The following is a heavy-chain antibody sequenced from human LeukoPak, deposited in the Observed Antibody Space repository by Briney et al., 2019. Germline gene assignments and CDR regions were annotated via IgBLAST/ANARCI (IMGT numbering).Heavy chain of an antibody. V-gene: IGHV3-48*01. D-gene: IGHD3-10*01. J-gene: IGHJ4*02. CDR1: GFSFSDST. Sequence: GGSLRLSCVASGFSFSDSTIHWVRQAPGKGLEWVSYISSSSSTIYYADSVKGRFTISRDNSKNTLYLQMNSLRAEDTAVYYCARASQYYYGSGSYDYWGQGTLVTVSS. CDR3: ARASQYYYGSGSYDY. CDR2: ISSSSSTI.